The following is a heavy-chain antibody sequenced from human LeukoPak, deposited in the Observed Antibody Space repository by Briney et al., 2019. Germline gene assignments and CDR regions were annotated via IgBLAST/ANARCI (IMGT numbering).Heavy chain of an antibody. CDR1: GYTFTSYY. CDR2: INPSGGST. CDR3: ARHDTPAAGKDFDY. Sequence: ASVKVSCKASGYTFTSYYMHWVRQAPGQGLEWMGIINPSGGSTSCAQKFQGRVTMTRETSTSTVYMELSSLRPEDTAVYYCARHDTPAAGKDFDYWGQGTLVTVSS. V-gene: IGHV1-46*01. D-gene: IGHD6-13*01. J-gene: IGHJ4*02.